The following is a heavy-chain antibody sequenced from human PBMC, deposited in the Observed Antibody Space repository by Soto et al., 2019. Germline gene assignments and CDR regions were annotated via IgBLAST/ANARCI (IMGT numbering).Heavy chain of an antibody. CDR1: GFTFSSYS. Sequence: EVQLVESGGGLVQPGGSLRLSCAASGFTFSSYSMNWVRQAPGKGLEWVSYISSSSSTIYYADSVKGRFTISRDNAKKSLYLQMNSLRAEDTAVYYCARDRYYDSSGFAAFDIWGQGTMVTVSS. CDR3: ARDRYYDSSGFAAFDI. V-gene: IGHV3-48*01. J-gene: IGHJ3*02. CDR2: ISSSSSTI. D-gene: IGHD3-22*01.